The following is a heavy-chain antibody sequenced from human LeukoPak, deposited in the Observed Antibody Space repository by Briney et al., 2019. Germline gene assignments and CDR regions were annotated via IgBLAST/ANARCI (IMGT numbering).Heavy chain of an antibody. CDR1: GYTFTSFG. V-gene: IGHV1-18*04. Sequence: GASVRVSCNPSGYTFTSFGISWVRQAPGQGLEWMGWIGAYNGDTNYAQKFQGRVTMTTDTSTSTAYMDLRSLRSDDTAVYYCTRDHCRGDNCPSFDYWVQGTLVTVSS. D-gene: IGHD2-15*01. CDR2: IGAYNGDT. J-gene: IGHJ4*02. CDR3: TRDHCRGDNCPSFDY.